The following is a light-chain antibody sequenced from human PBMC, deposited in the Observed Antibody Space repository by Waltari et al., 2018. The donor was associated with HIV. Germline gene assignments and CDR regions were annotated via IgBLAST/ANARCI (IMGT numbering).Light chain of an antibody. CDR1: SSDVGGYNY. CDR3: SSYTSSSTV. Sequence: QSALTQPASVSGSPGPSINISCTGTSSDVGGYNYVSWYQQHPGKAPKLMIYEVSNRPSGFSNRFSGSKSGNTASLTISGLQAEDEADYYCSSYTSSSTVFGTGTKVTVL. V-gene: IGLV2-14*01. J-gene: IGLJ1*01. CDR2: EVS.